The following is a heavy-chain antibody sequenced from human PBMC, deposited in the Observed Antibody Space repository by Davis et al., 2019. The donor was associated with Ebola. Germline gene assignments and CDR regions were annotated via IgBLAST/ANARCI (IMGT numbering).Heavy chain of an antibody. CDR1: GGTFSSFA. Sequence: SVKVSCKASGGTFSSFAISWVRQAPGQGLEWMGGITPIFGTANYAQKFQGRVTITADKSTSTAYMELRSLRSEDTAVYYCVRGNRFCSGGNCHLDYWGQGTLVTVSS. V-gene: IGHV1-69*06. CDR3: VRGNRFCSGGNCHLDY. CDR2: ITPIFGTA. J-gene: IGHJ4*02. D-gene: IGHD2-15*01.